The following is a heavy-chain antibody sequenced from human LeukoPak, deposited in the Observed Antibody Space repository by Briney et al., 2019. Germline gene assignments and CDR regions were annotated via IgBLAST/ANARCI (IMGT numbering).Heavy chain of an antibody. D-gene: IGHD1-20*01. CDR3: AVVNWTNGLDY. CDR1: GVSINSGSHY. CDR2: IYYSGST. V-gene: IGHV4-61*10. J-gene: IGHJ4*02. Sequence: PSQTLSLTCTVSGVSINSGSHYWSWLRQPAGKGREWIGYIYYSGSTNYNPSLKSRVTISVDTSKNQFSLKLSSVTAADTAVYYCAVVNWTNGLDYWGQGTLVTVSS.